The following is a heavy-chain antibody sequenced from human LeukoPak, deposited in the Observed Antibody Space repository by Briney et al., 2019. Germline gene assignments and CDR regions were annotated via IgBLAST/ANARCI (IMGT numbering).Heavy chain of an antibody. D-gene: IGHD2-15*01. V-gene: IGHV3-21*01. J-gene: IGHJ4*02. CDR1: GFTFSXXX. CDR3: ARCSGGNCXXSDDY. Sequence: LSCAASGFTFSXXXXNWVXXXXXXXLXXVXSISSGSRYIYYADSVKGRFTISRDKAKNTLYLQINSLRAEDTAVYYCARCSGGNCXXSDDYWGQGIXVXXXX. CDR2: ISSGSRYI.